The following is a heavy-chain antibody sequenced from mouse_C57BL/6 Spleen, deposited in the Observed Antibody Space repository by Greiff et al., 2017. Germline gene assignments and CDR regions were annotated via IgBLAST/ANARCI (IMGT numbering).Heavy chain of an antibody. CDR2: ISYDGSN. CDR3: ARDYYGSSYVAY. D-gene: IGHD1-1*01. CDR1: GYSITSGYY. V-gene: IGHV3-6*01. J-gene: IGHJ3*01. Sequence: VQLQESGPGLVKPSQSLSLTCSVTGYSITSGYYWNWIRQFPGNKLEWMGYISYDGSNNYNPSLKNRISITRDTSKNQFFLKLNSVTTEDTATYYCARDYYGSSYVAYWGQGTLVTVSA.